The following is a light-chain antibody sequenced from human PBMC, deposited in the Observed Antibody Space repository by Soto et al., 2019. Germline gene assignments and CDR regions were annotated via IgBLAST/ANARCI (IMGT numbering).Light chain of an antibody. V-gene: IGKV1-5*01. CDR1: QSISSW. Sequence: DIQMTQSPSTLSASVGDRVTITCRASQSISSWLAWYQQKPGKAPKLLIYDASSLESRVPSRFSGSGSGTEFSLTISILQPDDFAAYSCQQYNSYSTFGQGTKVEIK. J-gene: IGKJ1*01. CDR2: DAS. CDR3: QQYNSYST.